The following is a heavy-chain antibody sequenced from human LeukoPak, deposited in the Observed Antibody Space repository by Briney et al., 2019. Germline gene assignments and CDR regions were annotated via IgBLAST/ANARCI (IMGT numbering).Heavy chain of an antibody. D-gene: IGHD5-12*01. Sequence: SETLSLTYTVSGGSISSGGYYWSWIRQHPGKGLEWIGYIYYSGSTNYNPSLKSRVTISVDTSKNQFSLKLSSVTAADTAVYYCARYHSGYDDYWGRGTLVTVSS. V-gene: IGHV4-61*08. CDR2: IYYSGST. CDR1: GGSISSGGYY. J-gene: IGHJ4*02. CDR3: ARYHSGYDDY.